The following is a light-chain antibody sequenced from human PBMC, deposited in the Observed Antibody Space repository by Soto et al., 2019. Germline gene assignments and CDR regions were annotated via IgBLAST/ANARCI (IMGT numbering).Light chain of an antibody. V-gene: IGKV3-11*01. J-gene: IGKJ2*01. Sequence: EIVLTQSPATLSLSPGERATLSCRASQSVNSNLAWYQQKPGQAPRLLIFDASNRATVIPARFSGSGSGTDFTLTISSLEPEDFAVYYCQQRSNWPPYTFGQGTKLEIK. CDR2: DAS. CDR3: QQRSNWPPYT. CDR1: QSVNSN.